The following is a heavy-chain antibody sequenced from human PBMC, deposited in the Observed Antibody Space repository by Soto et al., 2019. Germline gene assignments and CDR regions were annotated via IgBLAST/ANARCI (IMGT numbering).Heavy chain of an antibody. CDR2: IIPIFDTT. CDR1: GGTFSSYA. CDR3: ARFGTDCSGGNCYSWGWFDP. Sequence: QVQLVQSGAEVKKPGSSVKVSCKASGGTFSSYAISWVRQAPGQGLEWMGGIIPIFDTTNYAQKFQGRVTITADESTSTAYMELSSLRSEDTAVYYCARFGTDCSGGNCYSWGWFDPWGQGTLVIVSS. V-gene: IGHV1-69*01. D-gene: IGHD2-15*01. J-gene: IGHJ5*02.